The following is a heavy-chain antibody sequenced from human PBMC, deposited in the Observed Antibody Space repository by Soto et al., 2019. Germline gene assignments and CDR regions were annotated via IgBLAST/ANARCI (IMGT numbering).Heavy chain of an antibody. CDR2: IYTSGST. CDR1: GGSISSYY. J-gene: IGHJ5*02. V-gene: IGHV4-4*07. CDR3: ARAGSGSSGWSTNWFDP. D-gene: IGHD6-19*01. Sequence: SETLSLTCTFSGGSISSYYWSWIRQPAGKGLEWIGRIYTSGSTNYNPSLKSRVTMSVDTSKNQFSLKLSSVTAADTAVYYCARAGSGSSGWSTNWFDPGGQGTLVTVSS.